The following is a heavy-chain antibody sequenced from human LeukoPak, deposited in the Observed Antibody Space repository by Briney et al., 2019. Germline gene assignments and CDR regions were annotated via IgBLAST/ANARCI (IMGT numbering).Heavy chain of an antibody. D-gene: IGHD2-2*01. V-gene: IGHV4-39*01. CDR2: IYYSGST. Sequence: SETLSLTCTVSGGSISSSSYYWGWIRQPPGKGLEWIGSIYYSGSTYYNPSLKSRVTISVDTSKNQFSLKLSSVTAADTAVYYCARRRIVVVPAAKYNWFDPWGQGTLVTVSS. J-gene: IGHJ5*02. CDR1: GGSISSSSYY. CDR3: ARRRIVVVPAAKYNWFDP.